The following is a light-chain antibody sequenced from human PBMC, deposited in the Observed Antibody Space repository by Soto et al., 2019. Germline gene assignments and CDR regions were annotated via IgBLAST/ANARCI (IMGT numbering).Light chain of an antibody. CDR3: SSYAGTAYV. Sequence: QSALTQPPSASGSPGQSVTISCTGTSSDVGGYNYVSWYQQHPGKAPKLMIFEVTKRPSGVPDRLSGSKSGNTASLTVSGLQAEDEADYYCSSYAGTAYVFGTGTKVTV. CDR1: SSDVGGYNY. J-gene: IGLJ1*01. V-gene: IGLV2-8*01. CDR2: EVT.